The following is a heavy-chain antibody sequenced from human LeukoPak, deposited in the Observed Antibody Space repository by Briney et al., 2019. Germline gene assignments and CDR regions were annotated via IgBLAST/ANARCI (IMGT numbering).Heavy chain of an antibody. D-gene: IGHD3-10*01. CDR1: MFLDSIKY. J-gene: IGHJ4*02. Sequence: PGGSETLFCAPSMFLDSIKYMRCPRQTLGKGLQWVALIYSSGDAYTPDSVKGRFTISRDDSENTLYLQMDSLRAEDTAVYYCATGYYFGSGSYGYLDYWGQGTLVTVSS. V-gene: IGHV3-53*01. CDR3: ATGYYFGSGSYGYLDY. CDR2: IYSSGDA.